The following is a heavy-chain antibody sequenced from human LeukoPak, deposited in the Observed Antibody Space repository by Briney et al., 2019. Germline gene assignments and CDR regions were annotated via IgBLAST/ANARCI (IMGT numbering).Heavy chain of an antibody. Sequence: GGSLRLSCAPSGFTFYDYAMHWVRQAPGKGLEWVLGISWNSGSIAYADSVKGRFTISRDKAKNPLYLQMNRLRAEDMALYYCAKTDYAGHGGYFDLWGSGPLDTVSS. CDR2: ISWNSGSI. D-gene: IGHD4-23*01. CDR3: AKTDYAGHGGYFDL. CDR1: GFTFYDYA. J-gene: IGHJ2*01. V-gene: IGHV3-9*03.